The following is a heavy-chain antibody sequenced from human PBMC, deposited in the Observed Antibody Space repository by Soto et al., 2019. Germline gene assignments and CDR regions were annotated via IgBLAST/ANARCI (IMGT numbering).Heavy chain of an antibody. V-gene: IGHV4-39*01. J-gene: IGHJ3*02. D-gene: IGHD5-12*01. CDR2: IYYSGST. CDR3: ARHLPGDLGYDFDI. Sequence: SDTLSLTCTVSGGSISSTSYYWGWIRQPPGKGLEWIGSIYYSGSTYYNPSLKGRVTISVDTSKNQFSLKLSSVTAADTAVYYCARHLPGDLGYDFDIWGQGTMVT. CDR1: GGSISSTSYY.